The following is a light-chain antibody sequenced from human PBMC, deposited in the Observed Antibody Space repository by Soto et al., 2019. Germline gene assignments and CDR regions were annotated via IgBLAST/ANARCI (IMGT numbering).Light chain of an antibody. CDR1: QSISHW. CDR2: QAS. Sequence: DIQMTQSPSTLSASVGDRVTITCRASQSISHWLAWYQQKPGKAPTVLIYQASALESGVPSRFSGSGSGTAFTLTISSLQPDDFATYYCQQYSSYSITFGGGTKVEMK. CDR3: QQYSSYSIT. V-gene: IGKV1-5*03. J-gene: IGKJ4*01.